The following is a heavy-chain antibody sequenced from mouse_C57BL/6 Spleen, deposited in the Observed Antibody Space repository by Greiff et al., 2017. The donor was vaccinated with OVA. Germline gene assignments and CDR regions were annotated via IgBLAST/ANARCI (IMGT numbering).Heavy chain of an antibody. Sequence: QVQLQQSGPELVKPGASVKISCKASGYAFSSSWMNWVKQRPGKGLEWIGRFYPGGGDTNYNGTFKGKATLTADKSSSTAYMQLSSLTSEDSAVYFCARGEWDVHYAMDYWGQGTSVTVSS. V-gene: IGHV1-82*01. J-gene: IGHJ4*01. D-gene: IGHD4-1*01. CDR1: GYAFSSSW. CDR2: FYPGGGDT. CDR3: ARGEWDVHYAMDY.